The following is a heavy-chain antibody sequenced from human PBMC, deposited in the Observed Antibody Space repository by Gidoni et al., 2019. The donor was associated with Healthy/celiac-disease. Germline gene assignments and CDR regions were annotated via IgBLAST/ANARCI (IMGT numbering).Heavy chain of an antibody. Sequence: QVQLVQSGAEVKKPGASVQVSCKASGYPFTSYDINWVRKATGQGLEWMGWMNPNSGNTGYAQKFQGRVTMTRNTSISTAYMELSSLRSEDTAVYYCARGRYYDFWSGYYPFDYWGQVTLVTVSS. D-gene: IGHD3-3*01. V-gene: IGHV1-8*01. J-gene: IGHJ4*02. CDR3: ARGRYYDFWSGYYPFDY. CDR2: MNPNSGNT. CDR1: GYPFTSYD.